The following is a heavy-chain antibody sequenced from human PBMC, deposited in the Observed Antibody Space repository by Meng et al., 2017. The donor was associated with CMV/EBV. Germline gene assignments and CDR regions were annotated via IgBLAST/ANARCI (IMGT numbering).Heavy chain of an antibody. CDR3: AKGFRAYSSSWYDVSDY. CDR1: GFTFSSYS. Sequence: GESLKISWAASGFTFSSYSMHWGRQAPGKGLEWVSAISGSGGSTYYADSVKGRFTISRDNSKNTLYLQMNSLRAEDTAVYYCAKGFRAYSSSWYDVSDYWGQGTLVTVSS. J-gene: IGHJ4*02. CDR2: ISGSGGST. D-gene: IGHD6-13*01. V-gene: IGHV3-23*01.